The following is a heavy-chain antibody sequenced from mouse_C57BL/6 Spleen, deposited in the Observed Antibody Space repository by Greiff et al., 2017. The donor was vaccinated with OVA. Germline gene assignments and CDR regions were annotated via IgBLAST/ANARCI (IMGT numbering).Heavy chain of an antibody. CDR1: GFTFSDYY. J-gene: IGHJ2*01. CDR3: ARVFYYGSSFFDY. CDR2: INYDGSST. V-gene: IGHV5-16*01. Sequence: EVKLVESEGGLVQPGRSMKLSCTASGFTFSDYYMAWVRQVPEKGLEWVANINYDGSSTYYLDSLKSRFIISRDNAKNILYLPMSSLKSEDTATYYCARVFYYGSSFFDYWGQGTTLTVSS. D-gene: IGHD1-1*01.